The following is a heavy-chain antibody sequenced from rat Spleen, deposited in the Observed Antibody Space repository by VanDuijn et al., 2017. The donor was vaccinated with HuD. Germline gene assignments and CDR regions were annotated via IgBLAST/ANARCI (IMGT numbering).Heavy chain of an antibody. CDR1: GFSLTRNH. Sequence: QVQLKESGPGLVQPSQTLALTCTVAGFSLTRNHVSWVRQPPGKGLEWIAAMSSGGNTYFNSALKSRLSISRDASKSQVFLKMNRLQTEVSAMYFCTGAWYYGSSTYWGQGTLVTVSS. V-gene: IGHV2S12*01. CDR3: TGAWYYGSSTY. D-gene: IGHD1-7*01. CDR2: MSSGGNT. J-gene: IGHJ3*01.